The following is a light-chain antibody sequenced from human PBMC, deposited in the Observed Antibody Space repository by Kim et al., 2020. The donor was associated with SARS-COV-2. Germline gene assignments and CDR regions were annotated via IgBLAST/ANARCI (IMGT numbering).Light chain of an antibody. CDR2: RAS. V-gene: IGKV1-5*03. Sequence: DIQMTQSPSTLSASVGDRVTITCRASESINTWLSWFQQKPGKAPNLLIYRASNLQTGVPSRFSGSGSGTDFTLTISGLQPDDFGTYYCQQYNNYWAFGQGTKVDIK. CDR1: ESINTW. CDR3: QQYNNYWA. J-gene: IGKJ1*01.